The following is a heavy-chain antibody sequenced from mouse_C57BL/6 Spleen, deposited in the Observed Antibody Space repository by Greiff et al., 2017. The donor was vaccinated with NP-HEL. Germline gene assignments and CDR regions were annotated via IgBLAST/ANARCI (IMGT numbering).Heavy chain of an antibody. V-gene: IGHV8-12*01. D-gene: IGHD2-1*01. CDR3: AQRENYWDAMDY. J-gene: IGHJ4*01. Sequence: QVTLKVSGPGILQSSQTLSLTCSFSGFSLSTSGMGVSWISQPSGKGLEWLAHIYWDDDKRYQPSMKTRLTIFKDTSRNQVFLKITRVDTADTATYYCAQRENYWDAMDYWGQGTSVTVSS. CDR2: IYWDDDK. CDR1: GFSLSTSGMG.